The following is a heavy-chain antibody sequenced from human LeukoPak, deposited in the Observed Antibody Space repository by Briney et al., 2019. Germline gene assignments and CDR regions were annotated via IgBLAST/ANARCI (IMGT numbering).Heavy chain of an antibody. D-gene: IGHD2-15*01. V-gene: IGHV3-48*03. J-gene: IGHJ4*02. CDR2: ISSSGSTI. CDR1: GFTFSSYE. Sequence: GGSLRLSCAASGFTFSSYEMNWVRQAPGKGLEWVSYISSSGSTIYYADSVKGRFTISRDNAKNSLYLQMSSLRAEDTAVYYCARVRPYCSGGSCYSMDYWGQGTLVTVSS. CDR3: ARVRPYCSGGSCYSMDY.